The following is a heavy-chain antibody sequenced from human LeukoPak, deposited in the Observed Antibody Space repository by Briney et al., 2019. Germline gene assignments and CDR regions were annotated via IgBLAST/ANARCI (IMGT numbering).Heavy chain of an antibody. D-gene: IGHD4-17*01. Sequence: SETLSLTCTVSGYSISSGYYWGWIRQPPGKGLGWIGSIYHSGRTFYNPSLKSRVTISVDTSKNQFSLKLTSVTAADTAVYYCARGNGDYAFDIWGQGTMVTVSS. CDR2: IYHSGRT. J-gene: IGHJ3*02. CDR3: ARGNGDYAFDI. V-gene: IGHV4-38-2*02. CDR1: GYSISSGYY.